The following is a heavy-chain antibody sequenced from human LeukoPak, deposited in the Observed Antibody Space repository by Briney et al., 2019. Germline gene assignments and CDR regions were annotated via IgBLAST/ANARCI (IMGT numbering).Heavy chain of an antibody. V-gene: IGHV4-31*03. CDR1: GGSISSGGYY. D-gene: IGHD6-13*01. J-gene: IGHJ6*03. CDR3: AREARYSSSWVGYMGV. Sequence: SQTLSLTCTVSGGSISSGGYYWSWIRQHPGKGLEWIGYIYYSGSTYYNPSLKSRVTISVDTSKNQFSLKLSSVTAADTAVYYCAREARYSSSWVGYMGVWGKGTTVTVSS. CDR2: IYYSGST.